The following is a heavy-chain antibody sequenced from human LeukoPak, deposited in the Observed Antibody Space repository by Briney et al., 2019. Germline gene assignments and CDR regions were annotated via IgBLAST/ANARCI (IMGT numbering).Heavy chain of an antibody. CDR2: ISSSGGSSV. J-gene: IGHJ4*02. V-gene: IGHV3-11*01. D-gene: IGHD1-26*01. CDR1: GFSFSDYY. Sequence: GGSLRLSCAASGFSFSDYYMSWMRQAPGRGLEWVSYISSSGGSSVHYADSVKGRFSISRDNAKNSLFLQMNSLKNEDTAVYYCVTEVSGSFPTWGQGTLVTVSS. CDR3: VTEVSGSFPT.